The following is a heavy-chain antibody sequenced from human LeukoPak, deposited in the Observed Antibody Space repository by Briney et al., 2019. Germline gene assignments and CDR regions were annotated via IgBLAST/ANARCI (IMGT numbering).Heavy chain of an antibody. J-gene: IGHJ6*04. CDR3: ARDRAYCSGGSCYSGGMDV. D-gene: IGHD2-15*01. CDR2: IYYSGST. Sequence: PSQTLSLTCTVSGVSISSGDCYWSWIRQPPGKGLGWIGYIYYSGSTYYNPSSMSRVTISVDTSKNKFPLKLSSVAAAETAVYYCARDRAYCSGGSCYSGGMDVWGKGTTVTVSS. V-gene: IGHV4-31*02. CDR1: GVSISSGDCY.